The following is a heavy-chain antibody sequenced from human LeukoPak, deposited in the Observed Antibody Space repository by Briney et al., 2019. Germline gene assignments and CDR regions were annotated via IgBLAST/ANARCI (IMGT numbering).Heavy chain of an antibody. CDR3: ARESLTWLQSRTSWFDP. D-gene: IGHD5-24*01. CDR1: GGSINNYY. J-gene: IGHJ5*02. Sequence: SETLSLTCTVSGGSINNYYWSWIRQPAGKGLEWIGLIYSSGSTSYNPSLKSRVTMSVDTSKKQFSLRLSSVTAADTAVYYCARESLTWLQSRTSWFDPWGQGTLVTVSS. V-gene: IGHV4-4*07. CDR2: IYSSGST.